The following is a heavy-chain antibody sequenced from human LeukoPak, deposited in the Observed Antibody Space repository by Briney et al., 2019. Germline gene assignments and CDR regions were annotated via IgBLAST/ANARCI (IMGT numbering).Heavy chain of an antibody. Sequence: GGSLRLSCAASGFTFSDYYMSWIRQAPGKGLEWVSYISSSGSTIYYADSVKGRFTISRDNAKNSLYLQMNSLRAEDTAAYYCARVYAVVPAAIPGNYGMDVWGQGTTVTVSS. D-gene: IGHD2-2*02. CDR1: GFTFSDYY. J-gene: IGHJ6*02. CDR3: ARVYAVVPAAIPGNYGMDV. CDR2: ISSSGSTI. V-gene: IGHV3-11*01.